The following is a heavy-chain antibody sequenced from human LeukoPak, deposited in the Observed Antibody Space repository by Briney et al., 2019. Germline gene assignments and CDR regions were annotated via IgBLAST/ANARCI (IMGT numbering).Heavy chain of an antibody. V-gene: IGHV3-48*04. CDR3: ARDLDGDYGWHFDL. D-gene: IGHD4-17*01. CDR1: GFTFSSYS. CDR2: ISSSSSII. J-gene: IGHJ2*01. Sequence: GGSLRLSCAASGFTFSSYSMHWVRQAPGKGLEWVSYISSSSSIIYYADSVKGRFTISRDNAKNSLSLQMNSLRVEDTAVYYCARDLDGDYGWHFDLWGRGTLVTVSS.